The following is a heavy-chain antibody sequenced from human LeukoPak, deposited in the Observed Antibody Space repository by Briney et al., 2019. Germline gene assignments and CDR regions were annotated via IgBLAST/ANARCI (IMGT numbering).Heavy chain of an antibody. CDR1: GGSISSSNW. CDR2: IYHSGST. CDR3: ARDPIMTGYYGDAFDI. D-gene: IGHD3-9*01. J-gene: IGHJ3*02. V-gene: IGHV4-4*02. Sequence: SGTLSLTCPVSGGSISSSNWWSWVRQPPGKGLEWIGEIYHSGSTNYNPSLKSRVTISVDKSKNQFSLKLSSVTAADTAVYYCARDPIMTGYYGDAFDIWGQGTMVTVSS.